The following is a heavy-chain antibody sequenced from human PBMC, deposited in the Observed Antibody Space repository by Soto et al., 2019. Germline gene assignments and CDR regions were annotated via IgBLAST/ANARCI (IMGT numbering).Heavy chain of an antibody. V-gene: IGHV3-30-3*01. Sequence: QVQLVESGGGVVQPGRSLRLSCAASGFTFSSYAMHWVRQAPGKGLEWVAVISYDGSNKYYADSVKGRFTISRDNSKNTLYLQMNSLRAEDTAVYYCARVWTGQQGYDAFDIWGQGTMVTVSS. CDR1: GFTFSSYA. J-gene: IGHJ3*02. CDR2: ISYDGSNK. D-gene: IGHD6-13*01. CDR3: ARVWTGQQGYDAFDI.